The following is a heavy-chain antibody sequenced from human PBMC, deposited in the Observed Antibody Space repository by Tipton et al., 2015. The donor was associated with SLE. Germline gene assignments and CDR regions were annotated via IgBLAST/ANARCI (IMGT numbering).Heavy chain of an antibody. D-gene: IGHD3-22*01. V-gene: IGHV3-30*02. CDR3: AKKGGGSDFDRSGYLDY. CDR2: IRYDGTNQ. Sequence: SGFSFSYFGMHWVRQAPGKGLEWVTFIRYDGTNQYYADSVKGRFTISRDDSKNTVYLQMNSLRTEDTAVYYCAKKGGGSDFDRSGYLDYWGQGTLVIVSS. CDR1: GFSFSYFG. J-gene: IGHJ4*02.